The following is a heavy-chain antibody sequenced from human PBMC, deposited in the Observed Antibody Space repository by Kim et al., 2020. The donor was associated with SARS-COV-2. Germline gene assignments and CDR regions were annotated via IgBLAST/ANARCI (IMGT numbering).Heavy chain of an antibody. CDR3: ARGRVIGYYYYYMDV. CDR1: GYTFTSYD. CDR2: MNPNSGNT. V-gene: IGHV1-8*01. D-gene: IGHD2-21*01. Sequence: ASVKVSCKASGYTFTSYDINWVRQATGQGLEWMGWMNPNSGNTGYAQKFQGRVTMTRNTSISTAYMELSSLRSEDTSVYYCARGRVIGYYYYYMDVWGKGTTVTVSS. J-gene: IGHJ6*03.